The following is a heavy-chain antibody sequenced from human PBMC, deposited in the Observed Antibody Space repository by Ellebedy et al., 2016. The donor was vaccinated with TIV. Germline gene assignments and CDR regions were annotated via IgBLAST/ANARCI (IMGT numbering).Heavy chain of an antibody. J-gene: IGHJ4*02. V-gene: IGHV4-59*01. CDR3: ARSCSPSCWECLEY. D-gene: IGHD2-2*01. CDR1: GGSISGYY. Sequence: SETLSLXXTVSGGSISGYYWSWIRQPPGKGLEWIAYIYFSGRPNYNPSLQSRVAISLDSSKTQFSLELNSVTAADTAVYFCARSCSPSCWECLEYWGQGVLVTVSS. CDR2: IYFSGRP.